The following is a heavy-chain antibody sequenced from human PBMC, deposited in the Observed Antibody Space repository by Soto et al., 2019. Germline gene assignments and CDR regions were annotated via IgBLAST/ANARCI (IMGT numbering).Heavy chain of an antibody. CDR3: ARGLENYYGSWSYNY. V-gene: IGHV4-34*01. J-gene: IGHJ4*02. CDR2: INHSGST. D-gene: IGHD3-10*01. Sequence: SQTLSLTCAVYGGSFSGYYWSWIRQPPGKGLEWIGEINHSGSTNYNPSLKSRVTISVDTSKNQFSLKLSSVTAADTAVYYCARGLENYYGSWSYNYWGQGTLVTVSS. CDR1: GGSFSGYY.